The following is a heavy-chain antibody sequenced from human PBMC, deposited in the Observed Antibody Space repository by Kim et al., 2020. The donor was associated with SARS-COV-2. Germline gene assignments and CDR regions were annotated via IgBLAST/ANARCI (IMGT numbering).Heavy chain of an antibody. V-gene: IGHV3-73*01. J-gene: IGHJ6*02. CDR3: TRTVTVYESSGYWPSGYSYYGMGV. Sequence: GGSLRLSCAASGFTFSGSAMHWVRQAPGKGLEWVGRIRSKANSYANAYAASVKGRFTIARDDSKNTAYLQMNRLKTEDTAVYYCTRTVTVYESSGYWPSGYSYYGMGVGGRGTTVTVSS. CDR2: IRSKANSYAN. CDR1: GFTFSGSA. D-gene: IGHD3-22*01.